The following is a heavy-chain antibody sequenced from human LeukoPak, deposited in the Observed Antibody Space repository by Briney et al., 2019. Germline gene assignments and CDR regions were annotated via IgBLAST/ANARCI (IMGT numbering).Heavy chain of an antibody. CDR1: GFTFSDYY. V-gene: IGHV3-11*04. J-gene: IGHJ6*02. CDR2: ISSSGSTI. D-gene: IGHD1-14*01. Sequence: PGGSLRLSCAASGFTFSDYYMSWIRQAPGKGLEWVSYISSSGSTIYYADSVKGRFTISRDNSKNTLYLQMNSLRAEDTAVYYCAKDQPLASGMDVWGQGTTVTVSS. CDR3: AKDQPLASGMDV.